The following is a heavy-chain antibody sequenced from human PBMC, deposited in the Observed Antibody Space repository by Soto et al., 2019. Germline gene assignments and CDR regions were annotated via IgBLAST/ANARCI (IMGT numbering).Heavy chain of an antibody. CDR2: IDYSGST. D-gene: IGHD3-9*01. CDR3: ARTYYDILTGYRYYFDY. Sequence: QVQLQESGPGLVKPSQTLSLTCTVSGGSISSGGYYWSWIRQHPGKGLEWIGYIDYSGSTYYNPSLKSLLTISVDTSKNKFSQKLSSVTAADTAVYYCARTYYDILTGYRYYFDYWGQGTLVTVSS. CDR1: GGSISSGGYY. V-gene: IGHV4-31*01. J-gene: IGHJ4*02.